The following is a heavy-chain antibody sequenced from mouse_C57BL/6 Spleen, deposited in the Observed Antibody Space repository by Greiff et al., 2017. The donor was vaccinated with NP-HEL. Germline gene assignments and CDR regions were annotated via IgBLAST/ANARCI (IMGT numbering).Heavy chain of an antibody. J-gene: IGHJ3*01. CDR2: ISGGGGNT. CDR3: ARQDYGSSTWFAY. CDR1: GFTFSSYT. V-gene: IGHV5-9*01. D-gene: IGHD1-1*01. Sequence: EVKLMESGGGLVKPGGSLKLSCAASGFTFSSYTMSWVRQTPEKRLEWVATISGGGGNTYYPDSVKGRFTISRDNAKNTLYLQMSSLRSEDTALYYCARQDYGSSTWFAYWVQGTLVTVSA.